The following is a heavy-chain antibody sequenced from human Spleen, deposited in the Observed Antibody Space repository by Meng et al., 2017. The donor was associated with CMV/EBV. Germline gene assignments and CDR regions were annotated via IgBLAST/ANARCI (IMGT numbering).Heavy chain of an antibody. CDR3: ARDLLCSSTSCYGGNWFDP. D-gene: IGHD2-2*01. CDR1: GYTFIGYY. CDR2: INPNSGGT. V-gene: IGHV1-2*02. Sequence: ASVKVSCKASGYTFIGYYMHWVRQAHGQGLEWMGWINPNSGGTNYAQKFQGRVTMTRDTSTSTVYMELSSLRSEDTAVYYCARDLLCSSTSCYGGNWFDPWGQGTLVTVSS. J-gene: IGHJ5*02.